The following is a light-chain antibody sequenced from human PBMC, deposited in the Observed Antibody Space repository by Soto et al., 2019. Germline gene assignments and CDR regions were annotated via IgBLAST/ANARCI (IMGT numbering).Light chain of an antibody. CDR2: WAS. Sequence: DIVMTQSPDSLAVSLGERATINCKSSQSVLYSSNNKNYLAWYQQKPGQPPKLLIYWASTRESGVPDRFSVSGSGTDFTLTISSLQAEDVAVYYCQQYYITPYTFGQGTKLEIK. V-gene: IGKV4-1*01. CDR3: QQYYITPYT. J-gene: IGKJ2*01. CDR1: QSVLYSSNNKNY.